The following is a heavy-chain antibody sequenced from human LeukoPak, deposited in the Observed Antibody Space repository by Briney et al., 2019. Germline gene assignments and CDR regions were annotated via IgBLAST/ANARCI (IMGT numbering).Heavy chain of an antibody. CDR2: ISSSSSYI. CDR1: GFTFSSYS. D-gene: IGHD1-1*01. V-gene: IGHV3-21*04. J-gene: IGHJ4*02. CDR3: ARQTGTPLPSIFDY. Sequence: PGGSLRLSCAASGFTFSSYSMNWVRQAPGKGLEWVSSISSSSSYIYYADSVKGRFTISRDNAKNTLYLQMNSLRAEDTAVYYCARQTGTPLPSIFDYWGQGTLVTVSS.